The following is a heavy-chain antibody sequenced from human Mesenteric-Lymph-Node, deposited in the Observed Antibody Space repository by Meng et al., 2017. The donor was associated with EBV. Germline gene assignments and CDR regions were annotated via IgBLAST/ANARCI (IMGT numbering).Heavy chain of an antibody. Sequence: VQVVQSGAGVAKPGASVRVSGKASGYPFTGYYMHWVRPAPGQGCEWMGIVNPSVGRASYAQKFQGRVTMTGDTSTATAYMEISSLKSDDTAVYYCARVDCSGGSCYPDTWGQGTLVTVSS. J-gene: IGHJ5*02. CDR3: ARVDCSGGSCYPDT. V-gene: IGHV1-46*01. CDR2: VNPSVGRA. D-gene: IGHD2-15*01. CDR1: GYPFTGYY.